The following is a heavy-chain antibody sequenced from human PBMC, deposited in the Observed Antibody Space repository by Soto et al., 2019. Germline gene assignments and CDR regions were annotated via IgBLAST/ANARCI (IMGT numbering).Heavy chain of an antibody. J-gene: IGHJ6*02. CDR2: VTANGGST. CDR1: GFTFSVYA. Sequence: GGSLRLSCAATGFTFSVYAMTWVRQAPGKGLEWVSAVTANGGSTYSADSVKGRFTISRDNSKNTLFLQMNSLRAEDTAVYYCASLGVGDWANYYYYYGMDVWGQGTTVTVSS. CDR3: ASLGVGDWANYYYYYGMDV. D-gene: IGHD2-21*02. V-gene: IGHV3-23*01.